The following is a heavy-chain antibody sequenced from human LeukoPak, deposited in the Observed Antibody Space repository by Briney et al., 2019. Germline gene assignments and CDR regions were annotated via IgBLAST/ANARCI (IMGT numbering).Heavy chain of an antibody. J-gene: IGHJ4*02. Sequence: PGGSLRLSCAASGFTFSSYNMNWVRQAPGKGLEWVSSIGSRSSYIYYADSVKGRFTVSRDNSKNSLYLQMNSLRAEDTAVYYCARGRGYSYGTLGYWRQGTLVTVSS. CDR2: IGSRSSYI. CDR1: GFTFSSYN. CDR3: ARGRGYSYGTLGY. V-gene: IGHV3-21*01. D-gene: IGHD5-18*01.